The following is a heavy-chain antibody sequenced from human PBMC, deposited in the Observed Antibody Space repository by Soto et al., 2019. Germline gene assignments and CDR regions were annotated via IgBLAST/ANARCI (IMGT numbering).Heavy chain of an antibody. CDR1: GFTFSNAW. CDR2: IKSKTDGGTT. Sequence: GGSLRLSCAASGFTFSNAWMSWVRQAPGKGLEWVGRIKSKTDGGTTDYAAPVKGRFTISRDDSKNTLYLQMNSLKTEDTAVYYCTTNYLVAAAVRGNRWWDFDIWGQGTMVTVSS. CDR3: TTNYLVAAAVRGNRWWDFDI. D-gene: IGHD3-10*01. J-gene: IGHJ3*02. V-gene: IGHV3-15*01.